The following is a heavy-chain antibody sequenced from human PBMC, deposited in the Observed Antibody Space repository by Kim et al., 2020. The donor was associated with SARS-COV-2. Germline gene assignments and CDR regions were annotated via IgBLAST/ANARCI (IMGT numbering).Heavy chain of an antibody. Sequence: YRPSFQGQVTSTADKSTTTAYLQWSSLKASDTAMYYCARSAGPYDYYFDYWGQGTLVTVSS. D-gene: IGHD3-16*01. CDR3: ARSAGPYDYYFDY. V-gene: IGHV5-51*01. J-gene: IGHJ4*02.